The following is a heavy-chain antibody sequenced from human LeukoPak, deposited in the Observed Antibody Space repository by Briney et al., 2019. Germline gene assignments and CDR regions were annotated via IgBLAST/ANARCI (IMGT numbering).Heavy chain of an antibody. CDR2: ISYDGSNK. J-gene: IGHJ3*02. Sequence: GGSLRLSCAASGFTFSSYAMHWVRQAPGKGLEWVAVISYDGSNKYYADSVKGRFTISRDNSKNTLYLQMNSLRAEDTAVYYCAKDLAYCGGDCYPAWAFDIWGQGTMVTVSS. D-gene: IGHD2-21*02. CDR1: GFTFSSYA. CDR3: AKDLAYCGGDCYPAWAFDI. V-gene: IGHV3-30*04.